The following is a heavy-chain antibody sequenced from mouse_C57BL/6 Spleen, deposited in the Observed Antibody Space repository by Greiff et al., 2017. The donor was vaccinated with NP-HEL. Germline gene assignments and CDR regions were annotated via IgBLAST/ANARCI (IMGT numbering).Heavy chain of an antibody. Sequence: VQLQQPGAELVRPGTSVKLSCKASGYTFTSYWMHWVKQRPGQGLEWIGVIDPSDSYTNYNQKFKGKATLTVDTSSSTAYMQLSSLTSEDSAVYYCARGEGSSYWYFDVWGTGTTVTVSS. CDR2: IDPSDSYT. V-gene: IGHV1-59*01. D-gene: IGHD1-1*01. CDR1: GYTFTSYW. J-gene: IGHJ1*03. CDR3: ARGEGSSYWYFDV.